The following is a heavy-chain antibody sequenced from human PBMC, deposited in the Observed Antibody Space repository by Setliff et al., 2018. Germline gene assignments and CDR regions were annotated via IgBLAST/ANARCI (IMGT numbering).Heavy chain of an antibody. Sequence: ASVKVSCKASGYTFTGYYMHWVRQAPGQGLEWMGRINPNSGGTNYAQKFQGRVTMTRDTSISTAYMELSRLRSDDTAVYYCVRGSGPRVVVAMPFDYWGQGTPVTVSS. CDR2: INPNSGGT. V-gene: IGHV1-2*06. CDR3: VRGSGPRVVVAMPFDY. CDR1: GYTFTGYY. J-gene: IGHJ4*02. D-gene: IGHD2-2*01.